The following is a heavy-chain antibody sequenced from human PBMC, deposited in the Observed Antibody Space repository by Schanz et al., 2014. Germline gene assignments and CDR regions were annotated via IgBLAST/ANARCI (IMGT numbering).Heavy chain of an antibody. CDR3: ARGGSGSNYLLDY. D-gene: IGHD1-26*01. V-gene: IGHV3-48*01. CDR2: ISGSSRTI. CDR1: GFGFSSYS. J-gene: IGHJ4*02. Sequence: EVQLVESGGGLIQPGGSLRLSCAASGFGFSSYSMNWVRQAPGKGLEWVSYISGSSRTIYYADSMKGRFTVSRDNAENALYLQMNSLRAEDTGLYFCARGGSGSNYLLDYWGQGTLVTVSS.